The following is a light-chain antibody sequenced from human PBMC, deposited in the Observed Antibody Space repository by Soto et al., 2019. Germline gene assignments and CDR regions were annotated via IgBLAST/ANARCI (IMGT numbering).Light chain of an antibody. CDR3: QQYNNWPRT. CDR1: QISSN. J-gene: IGKJ1*01. CDR2: GAS. Sequence: EIVMTQSPATLSVSPGERATLSCRASQISSNLAWYQQKPGQAPRLLIYGASTRATGTPARFSGSGFGTEFTLTISSLQSEDFAVYYCQQYNNWPRTFGQGTKVDIK. V-gene: IGKV3-15*01.